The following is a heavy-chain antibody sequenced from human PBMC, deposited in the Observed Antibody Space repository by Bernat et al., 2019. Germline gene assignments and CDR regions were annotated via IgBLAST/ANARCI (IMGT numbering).Heavy chain of an antibody. CDR1: GFTFSNYG. CDR2: IWFDARNK. V-gene: IGHV3-33*01. J-gene: IGHJ6*02. Sequence: QAQLVESGGGVVQPGGSLILSCAASGFTFSNYGFHWVRQAPGKGLEWVAVIWFDARNKYYADSVKGRFTISRDNSNSTLYLQMNSLRAEDTAVYFYARKTSRRGFYGMDVWGQGTTVTVS. CDR3: ARKTSRRGFYGMDV.